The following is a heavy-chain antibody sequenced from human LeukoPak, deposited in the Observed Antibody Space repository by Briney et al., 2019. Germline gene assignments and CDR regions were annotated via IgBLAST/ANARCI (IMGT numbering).Heavy chain of an antibody. V-gene: IGHV3-53*01. J-gene: IGHJ4*02. Sequence: QSGGSLRLSCAASGFTVSSNYMSWVRQAPGKGLEWVSVIYSGGSTYYADSVKGRFTISRDNSKNTLYLQMNSLRAEDTAVYYCAKSYYVSSGYSMDFDYWGQGTLVTVSS. CDR3: AKSYYVSSGYSMDFDY. CDR2: IYSGGST. CDR1: GFTVSSNY. D-gene: IGHD3-22*01.